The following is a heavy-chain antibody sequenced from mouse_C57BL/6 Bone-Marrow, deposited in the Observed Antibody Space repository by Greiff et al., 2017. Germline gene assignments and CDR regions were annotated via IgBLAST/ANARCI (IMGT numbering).Heavy chain of an antibody. J-gene: IGHJ3*01. CDR3: ASSRLISFAY. V-gene: IGHV1-50*01. CDR2: IDPSDSYT. Sequence: QVQLQQPGAELVKPGASVKLSCKASGYTFTSYWMQWVKQRPGQGLEWIGEIDPSDSYTNYNQKFKGKATLTVDTSSSTAYMQLSSLTSEDSAVYNSASSRLISFAYWGQGTLVTVSA. CDR1: GYTFTSYW.